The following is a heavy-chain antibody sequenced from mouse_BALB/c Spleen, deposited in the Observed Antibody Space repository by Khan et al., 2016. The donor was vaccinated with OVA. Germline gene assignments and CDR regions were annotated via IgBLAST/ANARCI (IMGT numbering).Heavy chain of an antibody. CDR1: GYSITSDYA. CDR2: ISYSGNT. J-gene: IGHJ2*01. D-gene: IGHD2-10*02. CDR3: ARVYGGDFDY. Sequence: EVQLQESGPGLVKPSQSLSLTCTVTGYSITSDYAWNWIRQLPGNKLEWMGYISYSGNTKYNPSLKSRISVTRDTSKNQIFLQLNSVTAEDTATYYCARVYGGDFDYWGQGTTLTVSS. V-gene: IGHV3-2*02.